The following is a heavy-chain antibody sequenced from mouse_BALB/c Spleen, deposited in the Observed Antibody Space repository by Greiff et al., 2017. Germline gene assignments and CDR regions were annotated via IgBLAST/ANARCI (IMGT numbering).Heavy chain of an antibody. CDR2: INSKGGST. CDR3: ARDNYSMDY. J-gene: IGHJ4*01. CDR1: GFTFSSYG. Sequence: DVQLVESGGGLVQPGGSLKLSCAASGFTFSSYGMSWVRQTPDKRLELVATINSKGGSTYYPDSVKGRFTISRDNAKNTLYLQMSSLKSEDTAMYYCARDNYSMDYWGQGTSVTVSS. V-gene: IGHV5-6-3*01.